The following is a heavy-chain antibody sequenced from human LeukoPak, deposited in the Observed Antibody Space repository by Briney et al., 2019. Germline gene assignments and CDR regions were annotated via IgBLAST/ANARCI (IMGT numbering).Heavy chain of an antibody. Sequence: GGSLRLSCAASGFTFSSYWMSWVRQAPGRGLEWVANIKQDGSEKYSVDSVKGRFTISRDNAKNSLYMQMNSLRAEDTAVYYCARVMSASVWRSYGSYYYYYYMDIWGKGTTVTVSS. D-gene: IGHD3-16*01. CDR3: ARVMSASVWRSYGSYYYYYYMDI. CDR2: IKQDGSEK. V-gene: IGHV3-7*01. CDR1: GFTFSSYW. J-gene: IGHJ6*03.